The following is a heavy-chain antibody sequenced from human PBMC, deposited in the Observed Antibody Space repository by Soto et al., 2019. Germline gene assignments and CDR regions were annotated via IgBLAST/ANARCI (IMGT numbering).Heavy chain of an antibody. J-gene: IGHJ3*02. D-gene: IGHD3-16*01. CDR3: ARDRGGDLKAFDI. CDR2: ISSSSSYI. CDR1: GFTFSTYS. V-gene: IGHV3-21*01. Sequence: ESGGGLVKPEGSLRLSCAASGFTFSTYSMNWVRQAPGKGLEWVSSISSSSSYIYYADSVKGRFTISRDNAKNSLYLQMKGLRAEDRAVYYWARDRGGDLKAFDIWGQGTMVTVSS.